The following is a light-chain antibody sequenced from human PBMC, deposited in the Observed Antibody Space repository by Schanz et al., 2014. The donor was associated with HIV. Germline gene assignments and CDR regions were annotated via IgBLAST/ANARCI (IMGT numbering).Light chain of an antibody. CDR3: QQLSSYPWT. V-gene: IGKV3-20*01. CDR2: GAS. CDR1: RDFRSTY. J-gene: IGKJ1*01. Sequence: ELVLTQSPGTLSLSPGERATLSCRASRDFRSTYLAWYQEKPGQVPRLLIYGASSRATGIPDRFSGSGSGTDFTLTISSLQPEDFATYYCQQLSSYPWTFGQGTKVEIK.